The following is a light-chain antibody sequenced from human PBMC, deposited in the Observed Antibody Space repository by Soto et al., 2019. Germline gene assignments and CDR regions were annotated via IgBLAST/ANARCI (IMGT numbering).Light chain of an antibody. Sequence: QSVLTQPPSVSGAPGQRVTISCTGSSSNIGAGYDVHWYQQLPGTAPKLLIYGNNNRPSGVPDRFSGSKSGTSASLAITGLQADDEADYSCQSYDSSLSGAGVFGGGTKLTVL. J-gene: IGLJ3*02. CDR2: GNN. V-gene: IGLV1-40*01. CDR3: QSYDSSLSGAGV. CDR1: SSNIGAGYD.